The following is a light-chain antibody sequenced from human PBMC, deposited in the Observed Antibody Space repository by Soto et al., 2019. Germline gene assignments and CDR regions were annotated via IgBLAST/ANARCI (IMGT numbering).Light chain of an antibody. Sequence: AIRMTPSPSSLSASTGDRVTITCRTKQVISSYLAWYQQKPGKAPKLLIYAASTWQSGVPSRFSGSGSGTDFTLTISCLQSEDFATYYCQQYYSYPPTFGQGTKVDIK. CDR1: QVISSY. J-gene: IGKJ1*01. CDR2: AAS. CDR3: QQYYSYPPT. V-gene: IGKV1-8*01.